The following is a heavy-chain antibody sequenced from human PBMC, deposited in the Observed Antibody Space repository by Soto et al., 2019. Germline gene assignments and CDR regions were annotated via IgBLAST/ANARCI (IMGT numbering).Heavy chain of an antibody. V-gene: IGHV1-18*04. CDR2: ISAYIGNT. J-gene: IGHJ6*02. Sequence: ASVKVSCKASGYTFTSYGISWVRQAPGQGLEWMGWISAYIGNTNYAQKLQGRVTMTTDTSTSTAYMELRSLRSDDTAVYYCARVGGSYYSFYYYGMDVWGQGTTVTVSS. D-gene: IGHD1-26*01. CDR1: GYTFTSYG. CDR3: ARVGGSYYSFYYYGMDV.